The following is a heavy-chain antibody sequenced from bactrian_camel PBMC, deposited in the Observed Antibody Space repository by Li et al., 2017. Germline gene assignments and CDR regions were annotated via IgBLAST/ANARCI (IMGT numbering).Heavy chain of an antibody. Sequence: QVQLVESGGGSVQTGESLRLSCAVSGGTDRTNCVAWFRQNPGKRREPVARLSPADGATYYSDSVKGRFTISHDNAKRTLYLQMNSLKPEDTAMYYCVADCEFRYGHFDFNIGSRGQGTQVTVS. D-gene: IGHD2*01. CDR3: VADCEFRYGHFDFNIGS. CDR2: LSPADGAT. J-gene: IGHJ4*01. CDR1: GGTDRTNC. V-gene: IGHV3S54*01.